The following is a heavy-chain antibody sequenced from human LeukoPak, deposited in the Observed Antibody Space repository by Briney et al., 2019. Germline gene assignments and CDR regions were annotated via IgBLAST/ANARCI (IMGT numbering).Heavy chain of an antibody. CDR2: IIDTYATT. D-gene: IGHD2-2*02. Sequence: GGSLRLSCAASGFTFTNYAMTWVRQAPGKGLEWVSSIIDTYATTYYAESVKGRRTISRDNSKNTVYLQLNNLRAEDTAVYYCAKDGEIVVVPAAITAGYWGQGTLVTVSS. CDR3: AKDGEIVVVPAAITAGY. CDR1: GFTFTNYA. V-gene: IGHV3-23*01. J-gene: IGHJ4*02.